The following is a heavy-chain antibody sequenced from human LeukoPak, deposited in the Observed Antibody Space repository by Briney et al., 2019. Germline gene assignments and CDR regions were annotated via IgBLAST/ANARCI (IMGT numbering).Heavy chain of an antibody. CDR3: AILCTHPLYYYDSSGYSTPFDY. Sequence: SVKVSCKASGGTFSSYAISWVRQAPGQGLEWIGRIIPILGIANYAQKFQGRVTITADKSTSTAYMELSSLRSEDTAVYYCAILCTHPLYYYDSSGYSTPFDYWGQGTLVTVSS. V-gene: IGHV1-69*04. CDR1: GGTFSSYA. CDR2: IIPILGIA. J-gene: IGHJ4*02. D-gene: IGHD3-22*01.